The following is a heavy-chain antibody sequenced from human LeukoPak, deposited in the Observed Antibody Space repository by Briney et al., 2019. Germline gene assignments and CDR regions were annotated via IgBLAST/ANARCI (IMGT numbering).Heavy chain of an antibody. CDR1: GGSISSYY. D-gene: IGHD1-26*01. V-gene: IGHV4-59*01. J-gene: IGHJ3*02. CDR3: ARVYSGSYLGYAFDI. CDR2: IYYSGST. Sequence: SETLSLTCTVSGGSISSYYWSWIRQPPGKGLEWIGYIYYSGSTNYNPSLKSRVTISVDTSKNQFSLKLSSVTAADTAVYYCARVYSGSYLGYAFDIWGQGTMVTVSP.